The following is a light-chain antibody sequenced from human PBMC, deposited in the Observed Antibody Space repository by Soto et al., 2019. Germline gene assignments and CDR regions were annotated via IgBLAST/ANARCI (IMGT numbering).Light chain of an antibody. J-gene: IGLJ1*01. CDR3: CSYTSDLTPYV. V-gene: IGLV2-14*03. CDR1: SSDIGGHDD. Sequence: SALTQPASVSCSPGQSITISCTGTSSDIGGHDDVSWYQQHPGKVPKLLIYGVTDRPSGVSNRFSGSKSGNVASLTISGLQAEDEADYYCCSYTSDLTPYVFGTGSKVTV. CDR2: GVT.